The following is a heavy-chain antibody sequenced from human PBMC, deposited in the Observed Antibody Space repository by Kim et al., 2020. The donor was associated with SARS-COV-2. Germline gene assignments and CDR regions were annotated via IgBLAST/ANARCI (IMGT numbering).Heavy chain of an antibody. Sequence: SVKGRFTIARDNAKNSLYLQMNSLRAEDTAVYYCARVYCSSTSCIDAFDIWGQGTMVTVSS. D-gene: IGHD2-2*01. V-gene: IGHV3-21*01. CDR3: ARVYCSSTSCIDAFDI. J-gene: IGHJ3*02.